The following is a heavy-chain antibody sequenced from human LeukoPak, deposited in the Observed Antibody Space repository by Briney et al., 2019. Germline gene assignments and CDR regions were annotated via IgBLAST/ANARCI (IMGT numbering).Heavy chain of an antibody. D-gene: IGHD3-22*01. J-gene: IGHJ5*02. V-gene: IGHV1-69*13. CDR3: ARLGPFYDSSSYGDYNWFDP. Sequence: SVKVSCKASGYTFTSYGISWVRQAPGQGLEWMGGIIPIFGTANYAQKFQGRVTITADESTSTAYMELSSLRSEDTAVYYCARLGPFYDSSSYGDYNWFDPWGQGTLVTVSS. CDR2: IIPIFGTA. CDR1: GYTFTSYG.